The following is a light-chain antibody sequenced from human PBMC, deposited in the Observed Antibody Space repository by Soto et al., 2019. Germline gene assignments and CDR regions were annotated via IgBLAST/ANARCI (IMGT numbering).Light chain of an antibody. Sequence: EIVMTQSPATLSVSPGERATLSCRASQSVSSNLACYQQKPGQAPRLLIYGASTRATCIPARFSGSGSGTEFTLTISSLQSEDFAVYYCQQANNWALTFGHGTKVDIK. CDR1: QSVSSN. V-gene: IGKV3-15*01. CDR3: QQANNWALT. CDR2: GAS. J-gene: IGKJ3*01.